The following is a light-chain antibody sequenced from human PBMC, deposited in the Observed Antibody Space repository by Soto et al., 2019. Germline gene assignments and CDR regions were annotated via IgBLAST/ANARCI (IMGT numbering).Light chain of an antibody. J-gene: IGKJ1*01. CDR2: AAA. Sequence: DIQMTQSPSSLSASVGDRVTITCRASQSISSYLNWYQQKPGKAPKLLIYAAASLQSGVTSRFSGSGSGTDFTLTISSLQPEDFATYYCQQSYSTLWTFGQGTKVEIQ. CDR3: QQSYSTLWT. V-gene: IGKV1-39*01. CDR1: QSISSY.